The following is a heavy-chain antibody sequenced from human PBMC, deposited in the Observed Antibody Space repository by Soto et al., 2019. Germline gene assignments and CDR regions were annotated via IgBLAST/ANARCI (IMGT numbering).Heavy chain of an antibody. CDR3: ARLPLYCSGGSCYFGIDY. V-gene: IGHV4-39*01. CDR1: GGSISSSGYY. D-gene: IGHD2-15*01. Sequence: QLQLQESGPGLVKPSETLSLTCTVSGGSISSSGYYWGWIRQPPGKGLDWIGSIYYSGSTYYNPSLKSRLTISVDTSKNQFSLKLSSVTAADTAVYFCARLPLYCSGGSCYFGIDYWGQGTLVTVSS. CDR2: IYYSGST. J-gene: IGHJ4*02.